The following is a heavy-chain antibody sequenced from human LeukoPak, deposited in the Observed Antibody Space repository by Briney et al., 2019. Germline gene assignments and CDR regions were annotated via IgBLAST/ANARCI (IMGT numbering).Heavy chain of an antibody. CDR2: IYSSATT. CDR3: SRHVSYTGDAFDI. J-gene: IGHJ3*02. V-gene: IGHV4-59*08. Sequence: YIYSSATTTYNPSLTPLLTLSLHTSKTQFSLKLNSVTAADTAVYYCSRHVSYTGDAFDIWGQGTMVXVS. D-gene: IGHD1-26*01.